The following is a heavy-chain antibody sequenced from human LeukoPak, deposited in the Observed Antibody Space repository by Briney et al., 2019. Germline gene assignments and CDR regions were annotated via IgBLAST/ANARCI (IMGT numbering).Heavy chain of an antibody. J-gene: IGHJ5*02. CDR3: ARGEVGATVWFDP. Sequence: SQTLSLTCVISGDSVSRTDAGWNWIRQSPSRGLEWLGRTYYRSKWYNDYAVSVKSRITINPDTSKNQFSLQLNPVNTEDTAVYYCARGEVGATVWFDPWGQGTLVTVSS. D-gene: IGHD1-26*01. CDR1: GDSVSRTDAG. CDR2: TYYRSKWYN. V-gene: IGHV6-1*01.